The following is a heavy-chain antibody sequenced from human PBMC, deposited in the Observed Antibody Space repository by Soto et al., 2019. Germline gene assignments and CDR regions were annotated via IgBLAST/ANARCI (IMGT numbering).Heavy chain of an antibody. CDR1: GFTFSSYA. CDR3: ARPSSGWYRFDY. CDR2: ISYDGSNK. Sequence: QVRLVESGGGVVQPGRSLRLSCAASGFTFSSYAMHWVRQAPGKGLEWVAVISYDGSNKYYADSVKGRFTISRDNSKNTLYLQMNSLRAEDTAVYYCARPSSGWYRFDYWGQGTLVTVSS. D-gene: IGHD6-19*01. V-gene: IGHV3-30-3*01. J-gene: IGHJ4*02.